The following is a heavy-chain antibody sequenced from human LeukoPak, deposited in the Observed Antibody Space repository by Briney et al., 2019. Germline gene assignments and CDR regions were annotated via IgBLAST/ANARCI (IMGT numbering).Heavy chain of an antibody. Sequence: GGSLRLSCAASGFTVSSNYMSWVRQAPGKGLEWVSVIYSGGSTYYADSVKGRFTISRDNSKNTLYLQMNSLRAEDTAVYYCASSLPGDAFDIWGQGTMVTVSS. V-gene: IGHV3-66*01. J-gene: IGHJ3*02. CDR3: ASSLPGDAFDI. D-gene: IGHD1-14*01. CDR1: GFTVSSNY. CDR2: IYSGGST.